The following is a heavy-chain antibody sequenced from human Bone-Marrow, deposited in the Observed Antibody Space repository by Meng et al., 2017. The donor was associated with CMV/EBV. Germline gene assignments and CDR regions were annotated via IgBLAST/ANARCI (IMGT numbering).Heavy chain of an antibody. Sequence: ASVKVSCKVSGYNFTYCFIDWVQQAPGQGLEWMGWINPHTWTTHFAQKFQGRATMTSDTSIRTVYMELTHLRSDDPDVYYCARDRDSSGWYIFDYWGQGRLVTVSS. CDR2: INPHTWTT. CDR3: ARDRDSSGWYIFDY. J-gene: IGHJ4*02. CDR1: GYNFTYCF. V-gene: IGHV1-2*02. D-gene: IGHD6-19*01.